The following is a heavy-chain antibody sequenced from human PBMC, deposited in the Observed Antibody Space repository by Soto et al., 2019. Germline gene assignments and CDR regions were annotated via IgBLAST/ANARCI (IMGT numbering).Heavy chain of an antibody. Sequence: EVQLLESGGGLVQPGGSLRLSCAASGFTFNNYGMWWVRQAPGKGLEWVSGLNGSGGRTSYAAAGKGRCTISRDNSKDPVYVPLSGLIAEDTAVYSCAKDGTDFWSGSPFDYWGQGTLVTVSS. CDR1: GFTFNNYG. CDR3: AKDGTDFWSGSPFDY. V-gene: IGHV3-23*01. J-gene: IGHJ4*02. D-gene: IGHD3-3*01. CDR2: LNGSGGRT.